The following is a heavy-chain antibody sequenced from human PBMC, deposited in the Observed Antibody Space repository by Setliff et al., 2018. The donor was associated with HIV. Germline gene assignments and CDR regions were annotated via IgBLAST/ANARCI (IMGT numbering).Heavy chain of an antibody. Sequence: SETLSLTCTVYGGFIKNSNYYWTWIRQPPGKGLEWIGEINHSGSTNYNTSLKSRVTISIDTSTNQFSLKLSSVTAADTAMYYCARGRMATVLIRNWIDPWGQGSLVTVSS. V-gene: IGHV4-34*01. J-gene: IGHJ5*02. CDR3: ARGRMATVLIRNWIDP. D-gene: IGHD4-4*01. CDR2: INHSGST. CDR1: GGFIKNSNYY.